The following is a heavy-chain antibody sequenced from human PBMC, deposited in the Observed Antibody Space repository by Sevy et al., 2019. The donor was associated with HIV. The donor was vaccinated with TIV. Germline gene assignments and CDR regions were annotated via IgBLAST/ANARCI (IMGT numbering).Heavy chain of an antibody. D-gene: IGHD3-22*01. Sequence: GGSLTLSCAASGFTFSSYGMHWVRQAPGKGLEWVAVIWYDGSNKYYADSVKGRFTISRDNSKNTLYLQMNSLRAEDTAVYYCARDFIPYDSSGYGFDYWGQGTLVTVSS. J-gene: IGHJ4*02. V-gene: IGHV3-33*01. CDR2: IWYDGSNK. CDR3: ARDFIPYDSSGYGFDY. CDR1: GFTFSSYG.